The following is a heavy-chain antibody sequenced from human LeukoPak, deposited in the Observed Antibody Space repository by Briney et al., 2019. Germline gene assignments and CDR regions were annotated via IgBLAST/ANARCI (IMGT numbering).Heavy chain of an antibody. J-gene: IGHJ4*02. CDR1: GFTFSSYA. Sequence: GGSPRLSCAASGFTFSSYAMSWVRQAPGKGLEWVSAISGSGGSTYYADSVRGRFTISRDNSKNTLYLQMNSLRAEDTAVYYCAKVPNSGYDYYFDYWGQGTLVTVCS. CDR3: AKVPNSGYDYYFDY. V-gene: IGHV3-23*01. CDR2: ISGSGGST. D-gene: IGHD5-12*01.